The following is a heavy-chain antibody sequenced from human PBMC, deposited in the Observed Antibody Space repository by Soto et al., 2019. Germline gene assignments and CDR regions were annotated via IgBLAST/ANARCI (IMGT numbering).Heavy chain of an antibody. V-gene: IGHV3-30-3*01. CDR1: GFTFSSFP. D-gene: IGHD6-19*01. Sequence: GGSLRLSCAASGFTFSSFPMHWVRQAPGKGLERVALISYDGSNKYYADSVRGRFTISRDNSKNTLYLQMNSLRAEDTALYYCAREGGVSGWYWGGDYWGQGTPVTVSS. CDR3: AREGGVSGWYWGGDY. CDR2: ISYDGSNK. J-gene: IGHJ4*02.